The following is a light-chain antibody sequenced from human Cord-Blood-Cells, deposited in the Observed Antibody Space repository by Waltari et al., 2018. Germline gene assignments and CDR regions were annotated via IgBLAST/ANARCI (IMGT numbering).Light chain of an antibody. CDR2: AAS. V-gene: IGKV1-39*01. CDR1: QSISSY. J-gene: IGKJ2*01. CDR3: QQSYSTPYT. Sequence: DIQMTQSPSSLSASVGDRVTITCRASQSISSYLIWYQQRPGKAPKLLIYAASSLQSGVPSRFSGSGSGTDFTLTISSLQPEDFATYYCQQSYSTPYTFGRGPSWRSN.